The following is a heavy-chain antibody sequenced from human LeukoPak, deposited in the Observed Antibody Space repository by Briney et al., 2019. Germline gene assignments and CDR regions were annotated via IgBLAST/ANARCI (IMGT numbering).Heavy chain of an antibody. CDR1: GGSISSYY. CDR3: ARSGPYYDFWSGSGAFDI. J-gene: IGHJ3*02. V-gene: IGHV4-59*01. D-gene: IGHD3-3*01. CDR2: IYYSGST. Sequence: KTSETLSLTCTVSGGSISSYYWSWIRQPPGKGLEWIGYIYYSGSTNYNPSLKSRVTISVDTSKNQFSLKLSSVTAADTAVYYCARSGPYYDFWSGSGAFDIWGQGTMVTVSS.